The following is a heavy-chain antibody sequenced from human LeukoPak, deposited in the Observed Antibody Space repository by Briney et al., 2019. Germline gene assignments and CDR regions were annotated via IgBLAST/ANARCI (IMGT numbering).Heavy chain of an antibody. Sequence: GGSLRLSCAASGFTFSRYAMSWVRQAPGKGLEWVAAISGSGVTTYYADSVRGRFTISRDNYKNTVYLQMNSLRADDTAVYYCAKDSGGYSSSSFGSWGQGTLVTVSS. CDR3: AKDSGGYSSSSFGS. J-gene: IGHJ4*02. CDR1: GFTFSRYA. D-gene: IGHD6-13*01. V-gene: IGHV3-23*01. CDR2: ISGSGVTT.